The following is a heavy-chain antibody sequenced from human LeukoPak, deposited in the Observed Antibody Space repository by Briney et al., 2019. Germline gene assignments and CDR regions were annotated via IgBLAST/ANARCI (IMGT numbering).Heavy chain of an antibody. V-gene: IGHV4-39*07. CDR2: IYYSGST. Sequence: TSETLSLTCTVSGGSISSSSYYWGCIRQPPGKGLEWSGSIYYSGSTYYNPSLKSRVTISVDTPKNQFSLKLSSVTAADTAVYYCARRGGYIYGYERGDGLDVWGQGTAVTVSS. J-gene: IGHJ6*02. D-gene: IGHD5-18*01. CDR1: GGSISSSSYY. CDR3: ARRGGYIYGYERGDGLDV.